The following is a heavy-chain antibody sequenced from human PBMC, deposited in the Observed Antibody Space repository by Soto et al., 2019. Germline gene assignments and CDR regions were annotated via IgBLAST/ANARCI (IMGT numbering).Heavy chain of an antibody. J-gene: IGHJ4*02. CDR1: GYSFTSYW. CDR3: ARHLPGIAAH. D-gene: IGHD6-25*01. V-gene: IGHV5-10-1*01. Sequence: PGESLKISCKGSGYSFTSYWISWVRQMPGKGLEWMGRIDPSDSYTNYSPSFKGHVTISADKSISTAYLQWSSLKASDTAMYYCARHLPGIAAHWGQGTLVTVSS. CDR2: IDPSDSYT.